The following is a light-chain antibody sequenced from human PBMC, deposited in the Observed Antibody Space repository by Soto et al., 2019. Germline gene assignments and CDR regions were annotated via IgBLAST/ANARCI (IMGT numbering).Light chain of an antibody. Sequence: EIVVTQSPGTLSSFPGDRVTLSCRASQYINTRLAWYQHRPGQAPRLLIYQTSIRAAGIPARFSASGTGTDFTLTISDVHPEDFAVYSCHQRQSWPRTFGQGTKVDIK. CDR2: QTS. V-gene: IGKV3-11*01. J-gene: IGKJ1*01. CDR3: HQRQSWPRT. CDR1: QYINTR.